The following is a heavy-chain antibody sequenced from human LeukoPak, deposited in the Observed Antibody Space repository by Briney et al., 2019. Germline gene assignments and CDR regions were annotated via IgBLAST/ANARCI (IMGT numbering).Heavy chain of an antibody. CDR2: IYYRGRT. D-gene: IGHD1-26*01. CDR1: VGSISIYY. Sequence: SETLSLTCTVSVGSISIYYWSWIRQPPEKGLECIGYIYYRGRTKYNTSLKSRVNISLDTSKNQCPLKLNAVTAANTAVNYCARYYSSSYYYLDYWGQGTLVTVSS. V-gene: IGHV4-59*01. J-gene: IGHJ4*02. CDR3: ARYYSSSYYYLDY.